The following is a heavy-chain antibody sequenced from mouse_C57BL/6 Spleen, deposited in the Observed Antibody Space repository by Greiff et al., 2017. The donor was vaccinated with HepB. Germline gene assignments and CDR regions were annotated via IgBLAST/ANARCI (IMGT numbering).Heavy chain of an antibody. D-gene: IGHD2-3*01. CDR3: ASHDGYYSAWFAY. CDR1: GYSITSGYY. V-gene: IGHV3-6*01. J-gene: IGHJ3*01. Sequence: ESGPGLVKPSQSLSLTCSVTGYSITSGYYWNWIRQFPGNKLEWMGYISYDGSNNYNPSLKNRISITRDTSKNQFFLKLNSVTTEDTATYYCASHDGYYSAWFAYWGQGTLVTVSA. CDR2: ISYDGSN.